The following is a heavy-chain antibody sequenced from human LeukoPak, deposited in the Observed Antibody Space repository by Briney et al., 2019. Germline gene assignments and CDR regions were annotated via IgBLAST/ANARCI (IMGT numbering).Heavy chain of an antibody. CDR1: GGSISSGGYY. J-gene: IGHJ5*02. CDR2: IYHSGST. D-gene: IGHD6-13*01. V-gene: IGHV4-30-2*01. Sequence: SETLSLTCTVSGGSISSGGYYWSWIRQPPGKGLEWIGYIYHSGSTYYNPSLKSRVTISVDRSKNQFSLKLSSVTAADTAVYYCARRYSSSWYDWFDPWGQGTLVTVSS. CDR3: ARRYSSSWYDWFDP.